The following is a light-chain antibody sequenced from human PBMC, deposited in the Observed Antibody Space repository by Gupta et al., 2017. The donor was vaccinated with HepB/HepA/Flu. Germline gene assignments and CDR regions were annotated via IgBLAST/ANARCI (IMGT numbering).Light chain of an antibody. CDR2: GAS. CDR1: QSVSSN. CDR3: QQYNNWHT. V-gene: IGKV3-15*01. J-gene: IGKJ5*01. Sequence: IVMTQSPANLSVSPGERTTRTCKASQSVSSNSGWYQQKPGQATRLLIYGASTRATGIAGRFSGSGSGTEFTLTISRQQYEDFAVYYWQQYNNWHTFGQGTQLEIK.